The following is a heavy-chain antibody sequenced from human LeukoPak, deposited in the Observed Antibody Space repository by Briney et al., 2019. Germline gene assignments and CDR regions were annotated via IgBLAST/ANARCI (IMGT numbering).Heavy chain of an antibody. CDR1: GFTFSNYY. D-gene: IGHD6-6*01. CDR3: AREGPSHFDY. Sequence: GGSLRLSCAASGFTFSNYYMNWIRQAPGKGLEWVSYISSSGSTIYYADPVKGRFTISRDNAKNSLYLQVNSLRAEDTAVYYCAREGPSHFDYWGQGTLVTVSS. V-gene: IGHV3-11*01. J-gene: IGHJ4*02. CDR2: ISSSGSTI.